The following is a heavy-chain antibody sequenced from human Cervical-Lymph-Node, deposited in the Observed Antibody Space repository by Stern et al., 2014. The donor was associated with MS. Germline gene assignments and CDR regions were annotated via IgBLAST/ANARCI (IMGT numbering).Heavy chain of an antibody. J-gene: IGHJ3*02. CDR2: IYYSGNT. CDR1: GGSISSHY. CDR3: AREHRASDTFDI. V-gene: IGHV4-59*11. Sequence: QLQLQESGPRLVKPSETLSLGCTVSGGSISSHYWNWIRQSPGKGLEWIGYIYYSGNTKYNPSLKSRVTISVDTSKNQFSLNLSSVTAADTAMYYCAREHRASDTFDIWGQGTMVTVSS.